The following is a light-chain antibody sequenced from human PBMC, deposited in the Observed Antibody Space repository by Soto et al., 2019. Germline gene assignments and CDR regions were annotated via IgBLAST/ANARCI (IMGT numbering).Light chain of an antibody. Sequence: DIQMTQSPSTLSASVGDRVTITCRASQTISDWLAWYQQKPGKAPNLLIYKASSLESRVPSRFSGSGSGTEFTLTISSLQPDDFATYYCQQYNTYSELTFGGGTKVEIK. CDR1: QTISDW. J-gene: IGKJ4*01. CDR2: KAS. V-gene: IGKV1-5*03. CDR3: QQYNTYSELT.